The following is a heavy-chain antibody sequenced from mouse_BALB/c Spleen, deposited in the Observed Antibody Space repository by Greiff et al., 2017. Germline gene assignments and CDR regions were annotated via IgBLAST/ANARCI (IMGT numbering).Heavy chain of an antibody. Sequence: VQVVESGPGLVAPSQSLSITCTVSGFSLTSYGVHWVRQPPGKGLEWLGVIWAGGSTNYNSALMSRLSISKDNSKSQVFLKMNSLQTDDTAMYYCAREPGDGYYGGFAYWGQGTLVTVSA. CDR3: AREPGDGYYGGFAY. J-gene: IGHJ3*01. V-gene: IGHV2-9*02. CDR2: IWAGGST. D-gene: IGHD2-3*01. CDR1: GFSLTSYG.